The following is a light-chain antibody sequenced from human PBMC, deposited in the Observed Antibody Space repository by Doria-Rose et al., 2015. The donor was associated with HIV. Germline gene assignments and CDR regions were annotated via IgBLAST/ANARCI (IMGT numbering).Light chain of an antibody. CDR3: HQYGTSWT. J-gene: IGKJ1*01. CDR1: QSFSSTY. CDR2: DGY. Sequence: TQSPGTLSLSPGERATLSCRASQSFSSTYLAWYQQQPGQAPSLLIYDGYTRDTGLPDRFSASASETDFTLTINRLEPEDFALYYCHQYGTSWTFGQGTKVEI. V-gene: IGKV3-20*01.